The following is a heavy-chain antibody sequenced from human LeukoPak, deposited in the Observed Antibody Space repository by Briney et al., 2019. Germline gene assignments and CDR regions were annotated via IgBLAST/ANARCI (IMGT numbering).Heavy chain of an antibody. CDR1: GYSFTNYW. J-gene: IGHJ4*02. CDR3: ARGRDLFSLDY. Sequence: GESLKISCKGSGYSFTNYWIGWVRQMPGKGLEWMGIIYPADSTAHYSPSFQGQVTISVDKSISTAYLQWSSLKASDTAMYYCARGRDLFSLDYWGQGTLVTVSS. V-gene: IGHV5-51*01. CDR2: IYPADSTA. D-gene: IGHD3-3*01.